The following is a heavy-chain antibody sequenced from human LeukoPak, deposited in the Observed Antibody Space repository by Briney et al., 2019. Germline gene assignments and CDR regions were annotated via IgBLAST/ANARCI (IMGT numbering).Heavy chain of an antibody. CDR3: ARQYDFWSGGAWLDP. J-gene: IGHJ5*02. CDR1: GGSISSSSYY. CDR2: IYYNGFT. D-gene: IGHD3-3*01. V-gene: IGHV4-39*01. Sequence: PSETLSLTCTASGGSISSSSYYWDWIRQPPGKELEWIGNIYYNGFTYYSPSLKSRVTISVDTSKNQFSLKLSSVTAADTALYYCARQYDFWSGGAWLDPWGQGTLVTVSS.